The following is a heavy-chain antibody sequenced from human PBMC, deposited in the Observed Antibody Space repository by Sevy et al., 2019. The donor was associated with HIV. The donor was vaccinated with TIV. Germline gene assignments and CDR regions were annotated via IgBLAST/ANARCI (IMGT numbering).Heavy chain of an antibody. Sequence: GGSLRLSCTASGFTFSNAWMNWVRQAPGKGLEGVGRIKSQSDGGTIDYADPVKGRFTISRDDSKTTLFPQMNSLRGEDTAVYYCATKGGFWSGYQYFDSWGQGTLVTVSS. D-gene: IGHD3-3*01. CDR3: ATKGGFWSGYQYFDS. J-gene: IGHJ4*02. V-gene: IGHV3-15*07. CDR1: GFTFSNAW. CDR2: IKSQSDGGTI.